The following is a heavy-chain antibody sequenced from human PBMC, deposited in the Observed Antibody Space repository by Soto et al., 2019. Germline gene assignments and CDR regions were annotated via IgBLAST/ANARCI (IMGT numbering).Heavy chain of an antibody. CDR1: GFTFSSYS. Sequence: PGGSLRLSCAASGFTFSSYSMNWVRQAPGKGLEWVSSISSSSSYIYYADSVKGRFTISRDNAKNSLYLQMNSLRAEDTAVYYCARDLLSGYNYYYYGMDVWGQGTTVTV. J-gene: IGHJ6*02. D-gene: IGHD3-3*01. CDR2: ISSSSSYI. V-gene: IGHV3-21*01. CDR3: ARDLLSGYNYYYYGMDV.